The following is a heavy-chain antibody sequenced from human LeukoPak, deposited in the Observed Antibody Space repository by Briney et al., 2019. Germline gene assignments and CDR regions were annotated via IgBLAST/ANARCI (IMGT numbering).Heavy chain of an antibody. CDR1: GYTFTNYG. CDR3: ARSNAADWDY. V-gene: IGHV1-2*02. CDR2: INPNSGGT. Sequence: ASVKVSCKASGYTFTNYGISWVRQAPGQGLEWMGWINPNSGGTNYAQKFQGRVTMTRDTSISTAYMELSRLRSDDTAVYYCARSNAADWDYWGQGTLVTASS. D-gene: IGHD3/OR15-3a*01. J-gene: IGHJ4*02.